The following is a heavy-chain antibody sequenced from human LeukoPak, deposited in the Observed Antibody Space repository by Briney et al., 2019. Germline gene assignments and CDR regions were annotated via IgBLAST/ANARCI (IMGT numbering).Heavy chain of an antibody. J-gene: IGHJ6*03. CDR1: VGSFSSYA. CDR3: ARAVYCGGDCYSYNEYYYDYMDV. V-gene: IGHV1-69*05. CDR2: IIPIFGAT. D-gene: IGHD2-21*02. Sequence: GASVKVSFKASVGSFSSYAISWVRQAPGPGLEWMGGIIPIFGATNYAQQFQGRVTITTDESTSTAYMELSSLRSEDTVVYYCARAVYCGGDCYSYNEYYYDYMDVWGKGTTVTVSS.